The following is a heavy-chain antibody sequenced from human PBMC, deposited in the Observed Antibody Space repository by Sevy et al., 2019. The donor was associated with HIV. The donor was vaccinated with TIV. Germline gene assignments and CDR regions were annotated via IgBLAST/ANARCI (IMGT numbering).Heavy chain of an antibody. CDR2: IKQDGSEK. V-gene: IGHV3-7*01. J-gene: IGHJ4*02. CDR3: ARAGYDSSGYDGYYFDY. D-gene: IGHD3-22*01. Sequence: GGSLRLSCAASGFTFSSYWMSWVRQAPGKGLEWVANIKQDGSEKYYVDSVKGRFTISRDNAKNSLYLQMNGLRAEDTAVYYCARAGYDSSGYDGYYFDYWGQGTLVTVSS. CDR1: GFTFSSYW.